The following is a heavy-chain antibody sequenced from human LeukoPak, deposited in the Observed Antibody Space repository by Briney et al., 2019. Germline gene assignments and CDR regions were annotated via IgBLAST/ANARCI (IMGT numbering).Heavy chain of an antibody. CDR1: GFTFTHYY. V-gene: IGHV1-2*02. D-gene: IGHD5-12*01. J-gene: IGHJ3*02. CDR2: MYFNSGAT. CDR3: AREGSSTSGQDWYAFDI. Sequence: ASVKVSCTASGFTFTHYYVQWVRQVPGQGLEWVGWMYFNSGATRYAPKFQGRVTLTGDTSINTVYMELVSLGSDDTAMYYCAREGSSTSGQDWYAFDIWGQETMVTVSS.